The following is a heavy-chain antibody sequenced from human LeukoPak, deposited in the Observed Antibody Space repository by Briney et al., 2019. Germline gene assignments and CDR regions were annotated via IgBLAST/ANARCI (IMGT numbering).Heavy chain of an antibody. J-gene: IGHJ4*02. CDR2: ISYDGSNK. Sequence: GGSLRLSCAASGFTFSSYAMHWVRQAPGKGLEWVAVISYDGSNKYYADSVKGRFTISRDNSKNTLYLQMNSLRAEDTAVYYCAGIAVAGHLDYWGQGTLVTVSS. CDR3: AGIAVAGHLDY. V-gene: IGHV3-30*04. CDR1: GFTFSSYA. D-gene: IGHD6-19*01.